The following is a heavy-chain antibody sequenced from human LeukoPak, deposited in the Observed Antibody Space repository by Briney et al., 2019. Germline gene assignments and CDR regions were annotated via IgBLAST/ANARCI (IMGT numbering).Heavy chain of an antibody. D-gene: IGHD3-10*01. CDR3: ARSRYGSGSYSYPDY. J-gene: IGHJ4*02. Sequence: SQTLSLTCTVSGGSISSGGYYWSWIRQHPGKGLEWIGYIYYSGSTYYNPSLKSRVTISVDTSKNQFSLKLSSVTAADTVVYYCARSRYGSGSYSYPDYWGQGTLVTVSS. V-gene: IGHV4-31*03. CDR2: IYYSGST. CDR1: GGSISSGGYY.